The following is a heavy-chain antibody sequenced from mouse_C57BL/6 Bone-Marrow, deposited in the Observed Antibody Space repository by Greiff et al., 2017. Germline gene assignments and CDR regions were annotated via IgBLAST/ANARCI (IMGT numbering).Heavy chain of an antibody. CDR2: IDPSDSYT. CDR3: ARNYYGSSYWFAY. D-gene: IGHD1-1*01. V-gene: IGHV1-59*01. J-gene: IGHJ3*01. Sequence: QVQLQQPGAELVRPGTSVKLSCKASGYTFTSYWMHWVKQRPGQGLAWIGVIDPSDSYTNYNQKFKGKAPLTVDTSSRTAYMQLSILTSEDSAVYYGARNYYGSSYWFAYWGQGTLVTVSA. CDR1: GYTFTSYW.